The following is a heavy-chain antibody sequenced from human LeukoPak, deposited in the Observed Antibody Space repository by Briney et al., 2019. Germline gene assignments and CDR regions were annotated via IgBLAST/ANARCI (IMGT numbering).Heavy chain of an antibody. Sequence: AGGSLRLSCAASGSTFSSYAMNWVRQAPGKGLEWVSFISGSSTNRFYADSVKGRFTISRDDAKNSLYLAMNSLRVEDTAVYYCARENFMATSGTTFDIWGQGTMVSVSS. D-gene: IGHD1-1*01. CDR2: ISGSSTNR. CDR1: GSTFSSYA. V-gene: IGHV3-21*06. CDR3: ARENFMATSGTTFDI. J-gene: IGHJ3*02.